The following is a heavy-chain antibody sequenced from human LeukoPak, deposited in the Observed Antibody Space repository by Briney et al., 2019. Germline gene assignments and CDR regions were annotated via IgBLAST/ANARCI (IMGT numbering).Heavy chain of an antibody. CDR3: ATQGRSAISGI. D-gene: IGHD3-3*01. J-gene: IGHJ3*02. Sequence: GGSLRLSCAASGLTFSSSEMNWVRQASGKGLEWISYISSRGGTIYHADSVKGRFTVSRDNAKNSLYLQMNSLRAEDTAVYYCATQGRSAISGIWGQGTMVTVSS. CDR1: GLTFSSSE. V-gene: IGHV3-48*03. CDR2: ISSRGGTI.